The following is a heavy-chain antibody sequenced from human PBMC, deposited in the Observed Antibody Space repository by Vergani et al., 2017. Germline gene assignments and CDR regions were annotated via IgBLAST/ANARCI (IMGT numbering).Heavy chain of an antibody. CDR1: GGSISSGGYS. Sequence: QLQLQESGSGLVKPSQTLSLTCAVSGGSISSGGYSWSWIRQPPGKGLEWIGYIYHSGSTYYNPSLKSRVTISVDRSKNQFSLKLSSVTAADTAVYYCARNGGYCSGGSCSRAYFDYGGQGTLVTVYS. D-gene: IGHD2-15*01. CDR2: IYHSGST. J-gene: IGHJ4*02. V-gene: IGHV4-30-2*01. CDR3: ARNGGYCSGGSCSRAYFDY.